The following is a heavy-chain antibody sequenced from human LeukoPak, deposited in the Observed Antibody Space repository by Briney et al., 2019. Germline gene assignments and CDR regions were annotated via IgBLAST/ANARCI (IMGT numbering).Heavy chain of an antibody. D-gene: IGHD4-17*01. CDR2: ISYDGSNK. CDR3: AKDLNGDYDPEYYFDY. V-gene: IGHV3-30*18. CDR1: GFTFSSFE. J-gene: IGHJ4*02. Sequence: PGGSLRLSCAASGFTFSSFEMNWVRQAPGKGLEWVAVISYDGSNKYYADSVKGRFTISRDNSRNTLYLQMNSLRAEDTAVYYCAKDLNGDYDPEYYFDYWGQGTLVTVSS.